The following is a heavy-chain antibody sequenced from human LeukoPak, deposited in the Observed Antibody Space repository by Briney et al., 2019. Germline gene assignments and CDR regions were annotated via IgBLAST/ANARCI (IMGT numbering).Heavy chain of an antibody. V-gene: IGHV3-23*01. J-gene: IGHJ4*02. CDR1: GFTFSTFA. CDR3: ARDTFTGLDY. Sequence: GGSLRLSCAASGFTFSTFAMNWVRQAPGKGLEWVSAISGSGDSTYFGDSVKGRFTISRDNSKNTLYLQMNSLRAEDTAVYYCARDTFTGLDYWGQGTLVTVSS. CDR2: ISGSGDST.